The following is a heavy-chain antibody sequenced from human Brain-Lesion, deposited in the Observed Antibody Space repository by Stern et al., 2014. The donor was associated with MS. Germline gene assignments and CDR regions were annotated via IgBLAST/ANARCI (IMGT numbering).Heavy chain of an antibody. CDR1: GFPFDDYA. D-gene: IGHD1-14*01. CDR2: ISWNSGTI. CDR3: ARDITGSSAYFAY. Sequence: EVQLVESGGDLVQPGRSLRLSCAAFGFPFDDYAMHWVRQAPGKGLAWVAGISWNSGTIGYADSVKGRFTTSRDNAYSSLYLQMNSLRPEDTALYYCARDITGSSAYFAYWGQGTLVTVSS. V-gene: IGHV3-9*01. J-gene: IGHJ4*02.